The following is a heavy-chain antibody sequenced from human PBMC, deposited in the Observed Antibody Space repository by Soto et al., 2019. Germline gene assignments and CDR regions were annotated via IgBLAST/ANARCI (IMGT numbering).Heavy chain of an antibody. Sequence: SETLSLTCAVYGGSFSGYYWSWIRQPPGKGLEWIGYIYYSGSTNYNPSLKSRVTISVDTSKNQFSLKLSSVTAADTAVYYCAREVPYSGCYSWFDPWGQGTLVTVSS. CDR1: GGSFSGYY. V-gene: IGHV4-59*01. CDR2: IYYSGST. CDR3: AREVPYSGCYSWFDP. D-gene: IGHD1-26*01. J-gene: IGHJ5*02.